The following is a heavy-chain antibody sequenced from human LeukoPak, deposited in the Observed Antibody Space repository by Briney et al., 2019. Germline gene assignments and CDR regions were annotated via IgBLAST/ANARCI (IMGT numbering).Heavy chain of an antibody. CDR1: GFTFSSYA. CDR2: IGGSGGST. Sequence: GGSLRLSCAASGFTFSSYAMSWVRQAPGKGLEWVSAIGGSGGSTYYADSVKGRFTISRDNSKNTLYLQMNSLRAEDTAVYYCAKHLKPDSSSWYWNFDYWGQGTLVTVSS. CDR3: AKHLKPDSSSWYWNFDY. D-gene: IGHD6-13*01. V-gene: IGHV3-23*01. J-gene: IGHJ4*02.